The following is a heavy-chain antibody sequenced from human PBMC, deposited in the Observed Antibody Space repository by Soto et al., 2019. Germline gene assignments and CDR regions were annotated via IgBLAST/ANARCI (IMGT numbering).Heavy chain of an antibody. Sequence: ASVKVSCKASGYTFTSYDINWVRQATGQGLEWMGLMNPNSGNTGYAQKFQGRVTMTRNTSISTAYMELSSLRSEDTAVYYCARGLGYYDFWSGYSYYYYYYGMDVWGQGTTVTVSS. CDR1: GYTFTSYD. CDR3: ARGLGYYDFWSGYSYYYYYYGMDV. CDR2: MNPNSGNT. D-gene: IGHD3-3*01. J-gene: IGHJ6*02. V-gene: IGHV1-8*01.